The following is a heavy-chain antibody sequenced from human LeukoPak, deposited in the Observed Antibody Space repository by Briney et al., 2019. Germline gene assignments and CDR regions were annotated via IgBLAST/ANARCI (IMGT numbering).Heavy chain of an antibody. J-gene: IGHJ4*02. CDR2: IYYSGST. CDR1: GGSVSSRRYY. V-gene: IGHV4-61*01. CDR3: ARDGSSSEGFDY. Sequence: SETLSLTCTVSGGSVSSRRYYWTWIRQPPGKGLEWIGYIYYSGSTNYNPSLKSRLAISLDTSKNQFSLKLSSVTAADTAVYYCARDGSSSEGFDYWGQGTLVTVSS. D-gene: IGHD6-6*01.